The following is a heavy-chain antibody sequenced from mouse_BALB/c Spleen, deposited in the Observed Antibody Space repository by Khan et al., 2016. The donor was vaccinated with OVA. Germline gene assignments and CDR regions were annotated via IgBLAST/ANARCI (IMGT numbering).Heavy chain of an antibody. CDR3: TRSAYGDPVAY. V-gene: IGHV1S81*02. CDR2: ITPSNGAT. Sequence: QVRLQQSGAELVKPGTSVKLSCKASGYTFTSYYMYWVKKRPGQGLEWIGGITPSNGATIFNEKFKSKATLPVDNSSSTAYMQLNSLTSEDSAVYYCTRSAYGDPVAYWGQGTLVTVSA. CDR1: GYTFTSYY. D-gene: IGHD2-13*01. J-gene: IGHJ3*01.